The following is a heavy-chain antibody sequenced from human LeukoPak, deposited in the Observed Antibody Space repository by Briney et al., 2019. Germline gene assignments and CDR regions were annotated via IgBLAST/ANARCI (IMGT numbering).Heavy chain of an antibody. Sequence: PGGSLRLSCAASGFTFSNAWMSWVRQAPGKGLEWVSSISSSSSYIYYADSVKGRFTISRDNAKNSLYLQMNGLRAEDTAVYYCTREEAGYSSSWGQGTLVTVSS. CDR3: TREEAGYSSS. V-gene: IGHV3-21*01. J-gene: IGHJ4*02. CDR1: GFTFSNAW. CDR2: ISSSSSYI. D-gene: IGHD6-13*01.